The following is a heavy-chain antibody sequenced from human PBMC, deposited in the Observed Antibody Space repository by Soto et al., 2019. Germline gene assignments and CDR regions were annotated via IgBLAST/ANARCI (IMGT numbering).Heavy chain of an antibody. D-gene: IGHD3-10*01. Sequence: VQLEQWGAGLVNVSETLTLTCAVYGGSYFDYYWSWLRQAPGKGLEGIGEIDARGNTNYNPCLKCRVTISQVKSRNDFTLSLTSMTAADTAVDFCANDYGDYRNHVFDIWGPGTLVTVSS. J-gene: IGHJ3*02. CDR3: ANDYGDYRNHVFDI. CDR2: IDARGNT. CDR1: GGSYFDYY. V-gene: IGHV4-34*02.